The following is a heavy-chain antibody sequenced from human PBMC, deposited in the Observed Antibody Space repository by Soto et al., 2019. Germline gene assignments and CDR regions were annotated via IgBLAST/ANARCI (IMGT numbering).Heavy chain of an antibody. J-gene: IGHJ4*02. D-gene: IGHD2-21*02. CDR1: GFTFFTSA. CDR2: IVVGSGNT. CDR3: AADPYCGGDCYFDY. V-gene: IGHV1-58*01. Sequence: SVKVSCKASGFTFFTSAVQWVRQARGQGLEWVGWIVVGSGNTNYAQKFQERVTITRDMSTNTAYMELTSLRSEDTAVYYCAADPYCGGDCYFDYWGQGIMVTVSS.